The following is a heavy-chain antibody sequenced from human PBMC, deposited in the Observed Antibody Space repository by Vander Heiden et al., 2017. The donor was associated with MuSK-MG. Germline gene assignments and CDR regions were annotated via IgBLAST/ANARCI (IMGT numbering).Heavy chain of an antibody. Sequence: QVQLVESGGGVVQPGRSLRLSCAASGFTFSGYAMRWVRQAPGKGLEWVAVISYDGSNKYYADSVKGRFTISRDNSKNTLYLQMNSLRAEDTAVYYCARARRVVVIAMPFDYWGQGTLVTVSS. CDR2: ISYDGSNK. CDR1: GFTFSGYA. J-gene: IGHJ4*02. V-gene: IGHV3-30-3*01. CDR3: ARARRVVVIAMPFDY. D-gene: IGHD2-21*01.